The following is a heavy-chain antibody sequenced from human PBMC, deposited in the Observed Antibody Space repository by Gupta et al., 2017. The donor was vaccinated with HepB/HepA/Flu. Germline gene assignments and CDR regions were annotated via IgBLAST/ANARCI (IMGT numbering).Heavy chain of an antibody. J-gene: IGHJ5*02. CDR3: ARQIGAAAGFLSWFDP. CDR1: GRSISSSSYY. Sequence: QLQLQESGPGLVKPSETLSLTCTVSGRSISSSSYYWGWIRQPPGKGLEWIGSIYYSGSTYYNPSLKSRVTISVDTSKNQCALKLSSVTAADTAVYYCARQIGAAAGFLSWFDPWGQGTLVTVSS. D-gene: IGHD6-13*01. CDR2: IYYSGST. V-gene: IGHV4-39*01.